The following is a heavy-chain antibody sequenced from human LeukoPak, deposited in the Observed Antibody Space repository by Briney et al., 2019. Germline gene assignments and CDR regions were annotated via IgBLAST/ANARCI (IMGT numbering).Heavy chain of an antibody. V-gene: IGHV4-39*01. Sequence: SETLSLTCTVSGGSISSSNYYWGWIRQPPGEGLEWIGSIYYSGSTYYNPSLKSRVTISVDTSKNQLSLKLNSVTAADTAVYYCARLQLGYCSSTSCYALFDYWGQGTLVTVSS. CDR2: IYYSGST. CDR1: GGSISSSNYY. J-gene: IGHJ4*02. D-gene: IGHD2-2*01. CDR3: ARLQLGYCSSTSCYALFDY.